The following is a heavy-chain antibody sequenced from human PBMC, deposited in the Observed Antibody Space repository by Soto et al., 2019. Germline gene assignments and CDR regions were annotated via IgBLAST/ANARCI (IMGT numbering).Heavy chain of an antibody. CDR2: MSYDGNNK. CDR3: AKGFLSGGYCANGVCYHFDY. D-gene: IGHD2-8*01. CDR1: GFTFSRYG. V-gene: IGHV3-30*18. Sequence: GGSLRLSCAASGFTFSRYGMHWVRQAPGKGLEWVAVMSYDGNNKYYADSVKGRFTVSRDNSRNTQYLQMNSLKVEDTAVYFCAKGFLSGGYCANGVCYHFDYWGQGTQVTVSS. J-gene: IGHJ4*02.